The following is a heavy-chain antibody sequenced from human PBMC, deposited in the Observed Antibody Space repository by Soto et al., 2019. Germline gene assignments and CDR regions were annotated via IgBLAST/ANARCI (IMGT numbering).Heavy chain of an antibody. CDR1: GFTFSDYY. CDR3: ARDHNTMVRGVNWFDP. J-gene: IGHJ5*02. Sequence: GGSLRLSCAASGFTFSDYYMSWIRQAPGKGLEWVSYISSSGSTIYYADSVKGRFTISRDNAKNSLYLQMNSLRAEDTAVYYCARDHNTMVRGVNWFDPWGQGTWSPSPQ. V-gene: IGHV3-11*01. CDR2: ISSSGSTI. D-gene: IGHD3-10*01.